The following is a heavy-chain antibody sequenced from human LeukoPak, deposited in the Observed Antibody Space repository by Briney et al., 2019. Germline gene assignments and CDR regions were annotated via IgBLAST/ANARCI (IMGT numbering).Heavy chain of an antibody. CDR2: IDSDGSWT. CDR1: GNYW. CDR3: VSFYETY. Sequence: GGCLRLSCAASGNYWMHWVRQAPGKGLVWVSHIDSDGSWTSYADSVKGRFTISKDNAKNTVYLQMNSLRAEDTAVYYCVSFYETYWGRGTLVTVSS. J-gene: IGHJ4*02. V-gene: IGHV3-74*01. D-gene: IGHD2/OR15-2a*01.